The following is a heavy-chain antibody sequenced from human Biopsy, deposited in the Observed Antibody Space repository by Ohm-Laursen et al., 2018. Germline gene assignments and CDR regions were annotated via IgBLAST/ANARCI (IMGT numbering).Heavy chain of an antibody. Sequence: SLRLSCAASGFSLRNYTINWVRHAPGKGLEWVSSISRSTSHILYAETLKGRFTSSRDNAKNSVYLQMNSLRAEDTGVYYCARGRSHLLPDHDWFDPWGQGTLVTVSS. D-gene: IGHD1-14*01. CDR1: GFSLRNYT. CDR2: ISRSTSHI. CDR3: ARGRSHLLPDHDWFDP. V-gene: IGHV3-21*06. J-gene: IGHJ5*02.